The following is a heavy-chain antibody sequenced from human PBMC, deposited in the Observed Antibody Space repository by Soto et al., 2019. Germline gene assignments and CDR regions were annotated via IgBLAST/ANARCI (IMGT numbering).Heavy chain of an antibody. J-gene: IGHJ4*02. CDR1: GFTFNTYA. D-gene: IGHD2-15*01. CDR2: ISGSGSIS. CDR3: ARDRGGALDS. Sequence: EVLLLESGGGLVQPGGSLRLSCVVSGFTFNTYAMTWVRQAPGKGLEWVSAISGSGSISYYADSVKGRFTISRDNSKNTLYLQMNNLRVDETAVYFCARDRGGALDSWGQGTLVTVSS. V-gene: IGHV3-23*01.